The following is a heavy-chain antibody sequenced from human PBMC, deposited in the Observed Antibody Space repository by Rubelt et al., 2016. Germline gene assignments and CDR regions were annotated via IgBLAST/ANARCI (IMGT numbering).Heavy chain of an antibody. D-gene: IGHD2-8*02. J-gene: IGHJ4*02. CDR3: ARIDFNTWSPYFDY. CDR1: GGSISSDSYY. Sequence: QLQLQESGPGLVKPSETLSLTCTVSGGSISSDSYYWGWIRQPPGEGLEWIGNIYYSGNTYYNPSLKSRVTISVDTSKNQCSRKLSVVTAADTAVYYSARIDFNTWSPYFDYWGQGTLVTVSS. V-gene: IGHV4-39*07. CDR2: IYYSGNT.